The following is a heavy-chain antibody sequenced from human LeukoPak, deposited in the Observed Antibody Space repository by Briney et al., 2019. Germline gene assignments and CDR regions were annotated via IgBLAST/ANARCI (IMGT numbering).Heavy chain of an antibody. D-gene: IGHD2-15*01. J-gene: IGHJ4*02. CDR1: GFTFSNSA. CDR2: IVVGSGNT. Sequence: SVKVSCKASGFTFSNSAMQWVRQARGQRLEWIGWIVVGSGNTNYAQKFQQRLTITRDMSTSTAYMELSSLRSEDTAVYLCAADLYCSGGSCSVHWGQGTLVTVSS. CDR3: AADLYCSGGSCSVH. V-gene: IGHV1-58*02.